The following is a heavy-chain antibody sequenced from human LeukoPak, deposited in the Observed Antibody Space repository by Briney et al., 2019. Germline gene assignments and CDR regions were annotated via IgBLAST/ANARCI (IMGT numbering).Heavy chain of an antibody. CDR1: GGSFSGYY. CDR2: INHSGST. D-gene: IGHD2-2*01. CDR3: ARAYRVVPAAMDTFDY. Sequence: SETLSLTCAVYGGSFSGYYWSWIRQPPGKGLEWLGEINHSGSTNYNPSIKSRVTISVDTSKNQFSLKLSSVTAADTAVYYCARAYRVVPAAMDTFDYWGQGTLVTVSS. J-gene: IGHJ4*02. V-gene: IGHV4-34*01.